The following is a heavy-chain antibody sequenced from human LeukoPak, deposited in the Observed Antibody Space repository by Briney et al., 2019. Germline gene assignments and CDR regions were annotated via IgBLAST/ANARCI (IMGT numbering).Heavy chain of an antibody. V-gene: IGHV4-59*01. CDR2: IYYSGST. CDR1: GGSISSYY. Sequence: SENLSLTCTVSGGSISSYYWSWIRQPPGKGLEWIGYIYYSGSTNYNPSLKSRVTISVDTSKTQFSLKLSSVTAADTAVYYCARNTRGNWFDPWGQGTLVTVSS. J-gene: IGHJ5*02. D-gene: IGHD1-26*01. CDR3: ARNTRGNWFDP.